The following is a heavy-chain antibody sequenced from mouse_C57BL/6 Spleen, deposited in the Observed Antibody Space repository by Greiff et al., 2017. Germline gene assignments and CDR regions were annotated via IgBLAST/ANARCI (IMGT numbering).Heavy chain of an antibody. V-gene: IGHV5-6*01. Sequence: EVQLQESGGDLVKPGGSLKLSCAASGFTFSSYGMSWVRQTPDKRLEWVATISSGGSYTYYPDSVKGRFTISRDNAKNTLYLQMSSLKSEDTAMYYCARHPTYDYDDYAMDYWGQGTSVTVSS. CDR1: GFTFSSYG. CDR2: ISSGGSYT. D-gene: IGHD2-4*01. CDR3: ARHPTYDYDDYAMDY. J-gene: IGHJ4*01.